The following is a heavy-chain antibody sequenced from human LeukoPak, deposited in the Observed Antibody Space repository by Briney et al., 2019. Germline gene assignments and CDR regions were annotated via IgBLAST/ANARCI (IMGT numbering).Heavy chain of an antibody. D-gene: IGHD3-10*01. Sequence: PGGSLRLSCAASGFTFSSYGMHWVRQAPGKGLEWVAFIRYDGSNKYYADSVKGRFTISRDNSKNTLYLQMNSLRAEDTAVYYCAKDQGYYGSGSYPSTLDYWGQGTLVTVSP. V-gene: IGHV3-30*02. CDR2: IRYDGSNK. CDR3: AKDQGYYGSGSYPSTLDY. J-gene: IGHJ4*02. CDR1: GFTFSSYG.